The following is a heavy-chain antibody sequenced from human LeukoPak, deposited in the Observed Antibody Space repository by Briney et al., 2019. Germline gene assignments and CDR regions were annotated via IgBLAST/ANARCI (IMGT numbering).Heavy chain of an antibody. Sequence: SETLSLTCTVSGGSISSSSYYWGWIRRPPGKGLEWIGSIYYSGSTYYNPSLKSRVTISVDTSKNQFSLKLSSVTAADTAVYYCARRYIVAGTTYWGQGTLVTVSS. CDR2: IYYSGST. V-gene: IGHV4-39*01. J-gene: IGHJ4*02. CDR1: GGSISSSSYY. CDR3: ARRYIVAGTTY. D-gene: IGHD5-12*01.